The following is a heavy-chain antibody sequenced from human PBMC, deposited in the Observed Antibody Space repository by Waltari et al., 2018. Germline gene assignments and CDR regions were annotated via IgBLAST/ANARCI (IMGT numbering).Heavy chain of an antibody. Sequence: EVQLVESGGGLVQPGGSLRLSCAASGFTFSSYSMNWVRQAPGKGLEWVSYISSSSSTIYYADSVKGRFTISRDNAKNSLYLQMNSLRAEDTAVYYCVRGAFGVAKVYYYMDVWGKGTTVTISS. V-gene: IGHV3-48*04. J-gene: IGHJ6*03. D-gene: IGHD3-3*01. CDR3: VRGAFGVAKVYYYMDV. CDR2: ISSSSSTI. CDR1: GFTFSSYS.